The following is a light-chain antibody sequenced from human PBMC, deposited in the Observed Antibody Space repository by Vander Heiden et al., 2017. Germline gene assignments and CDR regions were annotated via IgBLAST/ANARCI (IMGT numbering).Light chain of an antibody. CDR3: QQYNNWLTWT. CDR1: QSVSSN. J-gene: IGKJ1*01. Sequence: EIVMTQSPATLPVSPGERATLSCRARQSVSSNLAWYQQKPGQAPRLLIYGASTRATGIPARFSGSGCGTEFTLTISSLQSEDFAVYYCQQYNNWLTWTFGQGTKVEIK. CDR2: GAS. V-gene: IGKV3-15*01.